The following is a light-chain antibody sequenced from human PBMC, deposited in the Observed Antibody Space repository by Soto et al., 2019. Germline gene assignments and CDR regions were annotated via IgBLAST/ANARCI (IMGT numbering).Light chain of an antibody. V-gene: IGKV1-39*01. Sequence: DIQMTQSPSSLSASVGDRVTITCRASQTISRYLNWYRQKPGKAPNLLIYAASTLQTGVPSRFSGSGSGTDFTPTITSLQPEDFATYYCQQSYSIPFSFGPGTKVNIQ. J-gene: IGKJ3*01. CDR3: QQSYSIPFS. CDR2: AAS. CDR1: QTISRY.